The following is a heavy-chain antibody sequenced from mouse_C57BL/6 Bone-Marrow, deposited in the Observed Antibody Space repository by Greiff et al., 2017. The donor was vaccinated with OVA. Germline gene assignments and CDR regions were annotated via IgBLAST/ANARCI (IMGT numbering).Heavy chain of an antibody. CDR1: GYTFTDYE. J-gene: IGHJ2*01. CDR3: TRGPLYYFDY. D-gene: IGHD6-1*01. V-gene: IGHV1-15*01. Sequence: FQLQQSGAELVRPGASVTLSCKASGYTFTDYEMHWVKQTPVHGLEWIGAIDPETGGTAYNQKFKGKAILTADKSSSTAYMELRSLTSEDSAVYYCTRGPLYYFDYWGQGTTLTVSS. CDR2: IDPETGGT.